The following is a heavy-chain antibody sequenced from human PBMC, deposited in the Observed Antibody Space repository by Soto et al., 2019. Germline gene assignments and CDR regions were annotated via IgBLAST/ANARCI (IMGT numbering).Heavy chain of an antibody. CDR2: IYYGGST. J-gene: IGHJ5*02. V-gene: IGHV4-31*03. CDR3: AREEGGGYDHRWFDP. Sequence: QVQLQESGPGLVKPSQTLSLTCTVSGGSISSGGYYWSWIRQHPGKGLEWIGYIYYGGSTYYNPSLKCRVTRSVDTSKNQFSLKLSSVTAADTAVYYCAREEGGGYDHRWFDPWGQGTLVTVSS. D-gene: IGHD5-12*01. CDR1: GGSISSGGYY.